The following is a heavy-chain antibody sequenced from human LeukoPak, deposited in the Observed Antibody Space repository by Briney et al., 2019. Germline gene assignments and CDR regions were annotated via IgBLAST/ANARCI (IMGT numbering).Heavy chain of an antibody. CDR3: AKYRGDGAMVRGVIPPHYYMDV. CDR2: ISGSGGST. J-gene: IGHJ6*03. CDR1: GFTFSSYG. Sequence: GGSLRLSCAASGFTFSSYGMSWVRQAPGQGLEWVSAISGSGGSTYYADSVKGRFTISRDNSKNTLYLQMNSLRAEDTAVYYCAKYRGDGAMVRGVIPPHYYMDVWGKGTTVTISS. D-gene: IGHD3-10*01. V-gene: IGHV3-23*01.